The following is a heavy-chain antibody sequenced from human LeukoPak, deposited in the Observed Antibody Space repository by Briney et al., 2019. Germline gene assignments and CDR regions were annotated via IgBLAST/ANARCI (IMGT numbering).Heavy chain of an antibody. V-gene: IGHV4-38-2*01. CDR3: ARAIIASLDIVVVPAAPNWFDP. D-gene: IGHD2-2*03. CDR1: GYSISSGYY. CDR2: IYHSGST. J-gene: IGHJ5*02. Sequence: SETLSLTCAVSGYSISSGYYWGWIRQPPGKGLEWIGSIYHSGSTYYNPSLKSRVTISVDTSKDQFSLKLSSVTAADTAVYYFARAIIASLDIVVVPAAPNWFDPWGQGTLVTVSS.